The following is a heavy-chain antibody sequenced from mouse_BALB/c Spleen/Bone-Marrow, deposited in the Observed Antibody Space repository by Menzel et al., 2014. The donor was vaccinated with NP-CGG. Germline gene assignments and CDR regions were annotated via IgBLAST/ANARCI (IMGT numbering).Heavy chain of an antibody. V-gene: IGHV5-17*02. CDR1: GFTFSSFG. Sequence: EVKLMESGGGLVQPGGSRKVSCAASGFTFSSFGMHWVRQAPEKGLEWVAYISSGSSTIYYADTVKGRFTISRDNPKNTLFLQMTSLRSEDTAMYYCAGSTMITTGYYYAMDYWGQGTSATVSS. CDR2: ISSGSSTI. D-gene: IGHD2-4*01. J-gene: IGHJ4*01. CDR3: AGSTMITTGYYYAMDY.